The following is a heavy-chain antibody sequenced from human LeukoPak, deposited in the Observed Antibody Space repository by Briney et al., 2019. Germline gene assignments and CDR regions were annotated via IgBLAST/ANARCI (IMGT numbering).Heavy chain of an antibody. V-gene: IGHV3-48*01. CDR1: GFTFSSYS. Sequence: GGSLRLSCAASGFTFSSYSMNWVRQAPGKGLEWVSYISSSGSTIYYADSVKGRFTISRDNAKNSLYLQMNSLRAEDTAVYYCARDHTPVGAYYYYYYMDVWGKGTTVTVSS. CDR2: ISSSGSTI. D-gene: IGHD1-26*01. J-gene: IGHJ6*03. CDR3: ARDHTPVGAYYYYYYMDV.